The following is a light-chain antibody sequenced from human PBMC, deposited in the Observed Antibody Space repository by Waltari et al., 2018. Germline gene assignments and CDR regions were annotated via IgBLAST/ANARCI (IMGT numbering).Light chain of an antibody. CDR3: CAYAGSSIYV. J-gene: IGLJ1*01. V-gene: IGLV2-23*01. CDR1: NSDVGIYNL. CDR2: ETT. Sequence: QSALTQPAAVSGSPGQSITISCAGSNSDVGIYNLVSWYQQHPGEAPKLLIFETTKRPSGVSDRFSGSRSGNTASLTISGLQAEDEAEYSCCAYAGSSIYVFGSGTRVTVL.